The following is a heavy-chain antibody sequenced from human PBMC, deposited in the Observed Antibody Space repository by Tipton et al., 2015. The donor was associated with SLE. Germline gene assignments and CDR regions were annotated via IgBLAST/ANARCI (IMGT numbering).Heavy chain of an antibody. CDR2: IYYSGST. J-gene: IGHJ4*02. V-gene: IGHV4-59*01. CDR1: GGSISSYY. D-gene: IGHD3-10*01. Sequence: TLSLTCTVSGGSISSYYWSWVRQPPGKGLEWIGFIYYSGSTDYNPSLRSRVTISVDTSKNQFSLKVNSVNVADTAVYYCARGRLHGSRNYYFDYWGQGTLLTVSS. CDR3: ARGRLHGSRNYYFDY.